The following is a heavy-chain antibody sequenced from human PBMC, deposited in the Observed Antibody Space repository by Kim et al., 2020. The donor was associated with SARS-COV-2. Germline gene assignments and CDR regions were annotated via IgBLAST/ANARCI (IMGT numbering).Heavy chain of an antibody. CDR3: AKNYNFNEWYYMDV. J-gene: IGHJ6*03. CDR1: GFTFSSYG. D-gene: IGHD1-1*01. Sequence: GGSLRLSCAASGFTFSSYGMHWVRQAPGKGLEWVAVISYDGSNKYYADSVKGRFTISRDNSKNTLCLQMNSLRAEDTAVYYCAKNYNFNEWYYMDVWGKGTTVTVS. V-gene: IGHV3-30*18. CDR2: ISYDGSNK.